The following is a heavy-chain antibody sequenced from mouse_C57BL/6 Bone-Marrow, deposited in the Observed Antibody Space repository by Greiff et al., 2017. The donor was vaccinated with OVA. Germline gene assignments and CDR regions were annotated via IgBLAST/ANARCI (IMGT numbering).Heavy chain of an antibody. CDR2: ILPGSGST. CDR1: GYTFTGYW. Sequence: VKLQESGAELMKPGASVKLSCKATGYTFTGYWIEWVKQRPGHGLEWIGEILPGSGSTNYNEKFKGKATFTADTSSNTAYMQLSSLTTEDSAIYSCARVGVWYYGSSYDWYFDVWGTGTTVTVAS. J-gene: IGHJ1*03. CDR3: ARVGVWYYGSSYDWYFDV. V-gene: IGHV1-9*01. D-gene: IGHD1-1*01.